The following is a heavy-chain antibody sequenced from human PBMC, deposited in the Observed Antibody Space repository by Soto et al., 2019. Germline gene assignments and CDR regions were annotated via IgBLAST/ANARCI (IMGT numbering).Heavy chain of an antibody. V-gene: IGHV3-66*01. J-gene: IGHJ6*04. CDR1: GFTVSSKY. CDR2: IQSGGTT. CDR3: ARDDVLCEGGRCYGIPLDV. Sequence: EVQLVESGGGLVQPGGSLSLSCAASGFTVSSKYMTWVRQAPGKGLEWVSLIQSGGTTYYADSVKGRFTISRGTSENTLHLQMDSLRVEETAVYYCARDDVLCEGGRCYGIPLDVWGKGTTGTVSA. D-gene: IGHD2-15*01.